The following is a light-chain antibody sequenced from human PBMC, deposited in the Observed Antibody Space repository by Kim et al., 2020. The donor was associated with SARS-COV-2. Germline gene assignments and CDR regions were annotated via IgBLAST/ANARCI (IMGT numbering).Light chain of an antibody. V-gene: IGKV3-11*01. J-gene: IGKJ2*01. CDR1: ETVRTS. CDR3: QQRANWL. CDR2: DTS. Sequence: TLSLSPGERATHSCRASETVRTSFAWYQQKPGQAPRLLIYDTSNRATGIPAKFSGSGSGTDFTLTISSLEPADSAVYYCQQRANWLFGQGTKLEI.